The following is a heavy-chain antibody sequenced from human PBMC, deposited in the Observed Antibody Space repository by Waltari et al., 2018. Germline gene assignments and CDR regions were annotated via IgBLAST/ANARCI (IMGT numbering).Heavy chain of an antibody. CDR2: TIPIFGTA. CDR1: GGTFSSYA. D-gene: IGHD3-22*01. J-gene: IGHJ3*02. CDR3: ARVVRSVVVTSKTLGAFDI. Sequence: QVQLVQSGAEVKKPGSSVKVSCKASGGTFSSYAISWVRQAPGQGLEWMGGTIPIFGTANYAQKFQGRVTITTDESTSTAYMELSSLRSEDTAVYYCARVVRSVVVTSKTLGAFDIWGQGTMVTVSS. V-gene: IGHV1-69*05.